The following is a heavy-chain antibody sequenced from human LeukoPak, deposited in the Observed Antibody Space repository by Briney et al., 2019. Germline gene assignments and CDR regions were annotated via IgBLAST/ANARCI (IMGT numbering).Heavy chain of an antibody. D-gene: IGHD3-3*01. Sequence: ASVKVSCKASGGTFSSYALSWVRQAPGQGLEWMGGINPIFGTANYAQKFQGRVTITTDESTSTAYMELSSLRSEDTAVYYCAAAAHYDSFLLVAYYFDYWGQGTLVTVSS. CDR2: INPIFGTA. V-gene: IGHV1-69*05. CDR1: GGTFSSYA. CDR3: AAAAHYDSFLLVAYYFDY. J-gene: IGHJ4*02.